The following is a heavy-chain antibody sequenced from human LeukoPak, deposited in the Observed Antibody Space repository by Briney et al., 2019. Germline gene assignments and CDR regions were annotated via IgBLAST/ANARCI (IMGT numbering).Heavy chain of an antibody. D-gene: IGHD3-10*01. CDR2: IYTGGST. V-gene: IGHV3-53*01. Sequence: GGSLRLSCAASGLTVSSNYMSWVRQAPGKGLEWVSVIYTGGSTYYADSVKGRFTISRDNSKNTLYLQMDSLRAEDTAVYYCAKDRGYYYGSGAAARNDYWGQGTLVTVSS. CDR3: AKDRGYYYGSGAAARNDY. CDR1: GLTVSSNY. J-gene: IGHJ4*02.